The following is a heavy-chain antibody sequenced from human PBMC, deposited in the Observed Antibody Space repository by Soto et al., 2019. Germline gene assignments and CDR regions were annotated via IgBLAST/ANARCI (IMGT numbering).Heavy chain of an antibody. J-gene: IGHJ4*01. D-gene: IGHD3-22*01. V-gene: IGHV4-4*02. Sequence: SETLSLTCAVSSGSINTNNWWHWVRQPPGKGLEWIGEIFHSGSTNYSPSLKSRVTMSVDIFSNQFSLSLSPVTAADTAVYYCTTDSHFTMKLVRFDYWGLGTLVTVSS. CDR3: TTDSHFTMKLVRFDY. CDR1: SGSINTNNW. CDR2: IFHSGST.